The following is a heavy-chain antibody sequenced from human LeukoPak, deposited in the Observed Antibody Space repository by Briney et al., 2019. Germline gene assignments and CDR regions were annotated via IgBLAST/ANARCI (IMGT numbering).Heavy chain of an antibody. CDR3: ARSVGYCSSTSCYAARSFDY. J-gene: IGHJ4*02. CDR2: IIPIFGTA. CDR1: GGTFSSYA. Sequence: SVKVSCKASGGTFSSYAISWVRQAPGQGLEWMGGIIPIFGTANYAQKFQGRVTITTDESTSTAYMELSSLRSEDTAVYYCARSVGYCSSTSCYAARSFDYWGQGTLVTVSS. V-gene: IGHV1-69*05. D-gene: IGHD2-2*01.